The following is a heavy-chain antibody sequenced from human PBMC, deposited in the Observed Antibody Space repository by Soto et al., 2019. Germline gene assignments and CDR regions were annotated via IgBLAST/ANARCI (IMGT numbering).Heavy chain of an antibody. CDR1: GCTLTELS. CDR3: ATAPYYDYQAVYYYGRDV. Sequence: GASVKVSCKVSGCTLTELSMHWVRQAPGKGLEWMGGFDPEDGETIYAQKFQGRVTMTEDTSTDTAYMELSSLRSEDTAVYYCATAPYYDYQAVYYYGRDVWGQGTTVTVSS. CDR2: FDPEDGET. D-gene: IGHD3-3*01. J-gene: IGHJ6*02. V-gene: IGHV1-24*01.